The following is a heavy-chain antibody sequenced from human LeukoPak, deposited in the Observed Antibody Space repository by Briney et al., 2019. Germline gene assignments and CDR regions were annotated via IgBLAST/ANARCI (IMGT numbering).Heavy chain of an antibody. V-gene: IGHV3-74*01. J-gene: IGHJ4*02. CDR1: GFTFSSYW. D-gene: IGHD5-18*01. Sequence: GGSLRLSCAASGFTFSSYWMHWVRQAPGKGLVWVSRINSDGSSTSYADSVKGRFTISRDNSKDTLYLQMNSLRAEDTAVYYCAKGTLYTTMAPCYFDYWGQGTLVTVSS. CDR3: AKGTLYTTMAPCYFDY. CDR2: INSDGSST.